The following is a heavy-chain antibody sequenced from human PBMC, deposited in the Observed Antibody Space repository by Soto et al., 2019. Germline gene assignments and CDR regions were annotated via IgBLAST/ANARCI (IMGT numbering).Heavy chain of an antibody. J-gene: IGHJ3*02. V-gene: IGHV2-70*01. CDR2: IDWDDDK. D-gene: IGHD1-26*01. CDR1: GFSLSTSGMC. CDR3: ARSLDSGSYSSHAFDI. Sequence: ASGPTLVNPTQTLTLTCTFSGFSLSTSGMCVSWIRQPPGKALEWLALIDWDDDKYYSTSLKTRLTISKDTSKNQVVLTMTNMDPVDTATYYCARSLDSGSYSSHAFDIWGQGTMVTVSS.